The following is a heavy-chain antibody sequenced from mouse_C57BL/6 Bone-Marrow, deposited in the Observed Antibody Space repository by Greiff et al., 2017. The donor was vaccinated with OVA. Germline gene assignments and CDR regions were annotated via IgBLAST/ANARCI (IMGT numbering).Heavy chain of an antibody. CDR2: IYPGSGRT. D-gene: IGHD2-2*01. CDR1: GYTFTSYW. V-gene: IGHV1-55*01. CDR3: AKKGLLWLRRGFDY. J-gene: IGHJ2*01. Sequence: QVQLQQPGAELVKPGASVKMSCKASGYTFTSYWITWVKQRPGQGLEWIGDIYPGSGRTNFNEKFKSKATLTVDTSSSTAYRQLRSLTSEDSAVYYCAKKGLLWLRRGFDYWGQGTTLTVST.